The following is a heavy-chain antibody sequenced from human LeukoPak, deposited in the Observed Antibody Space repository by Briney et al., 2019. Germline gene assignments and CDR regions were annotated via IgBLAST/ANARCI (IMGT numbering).Heavy chain of an antibody. CDR1: GFTFSDYY. CDR3: ARDFPPWTAAGTGVHY. CDR2: ISSRGSTI. V-gene: IGHV3-11*04. J-gene: IGHJ4*02. D-gene: IGHD6-13*01. Sequence: PRGSLRLSCAASGFTFSDYYMSWIRQAPGKGLEWVSYISSRGSTIYYADSVKGRFTISRDNAKNSLYLQMNSLRAEDTAVYYCARDFPPWTAAGTGVHYWGQGTLVTVSS.